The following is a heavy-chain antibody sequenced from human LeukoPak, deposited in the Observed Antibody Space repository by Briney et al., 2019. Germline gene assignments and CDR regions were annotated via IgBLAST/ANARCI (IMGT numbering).Heavy chain of an antibody. D-gene: IGHD3-22*01. CDR2: IYPGDSDT. Sequence: GESLKISCKGSGYSFTSYWIGWVRQIPGKGLEWMGIIYPGDSDTRYSPSFQGQVTISADKSISTAYLQWSSLKASDTAMYYCAIGGSSGYSLIGDHDAFDIWGQGTMVTVSS. V-gene: IGHV5-51*01. CDR3: AIGGSSGYSLIGDHDAFDI. CDR1: GYSFTSYW. J-gene: IGHJ3*02.